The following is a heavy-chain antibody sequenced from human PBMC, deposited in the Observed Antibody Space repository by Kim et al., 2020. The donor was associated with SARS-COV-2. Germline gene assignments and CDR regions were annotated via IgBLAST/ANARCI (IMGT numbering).Heavy chain of an antibody. CDR3: AKVVVATEFDY. CDR2: ISYDGSNK. Sequence: GGSLRLSCAASGFTFSSYGMHWVRQAPGKGLEWVAAISYDGSNKYYADSVKGRFTISRDNSKNTLYLQMNSLRAEDTAVYYCAKVVVATEFDYWGQGAMVTVSP. V-gene: IGHV3-30*18. J-gene: IGHJ4*02. CDR1: GFTFSSYG. D-gene: IGHD5-12*01.